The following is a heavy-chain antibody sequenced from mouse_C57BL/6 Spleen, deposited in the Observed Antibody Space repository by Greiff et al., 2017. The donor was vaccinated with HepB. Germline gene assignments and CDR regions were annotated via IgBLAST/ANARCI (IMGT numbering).Heavy chain of an antibody. D-gene: IGHD2-5*01. CDR1: GYTFTSYW. CDR2: IDPSDSYT. V-gene: IGHV1-69*01. Sequence: VQLQQPGAELVMPGASVKLSCKASGYTFTSYWMHWVKQRPGQGLEWIGEIDPSDSYTNYNQKFKGKSTLTVDKSSSTAYMQLSSLTSEDSAVYYCARNSNRYYYAMDYWGQGASVTVSS. CDR3: ARNSNRYYYAMDY. J-gene: IGHJ4*01.